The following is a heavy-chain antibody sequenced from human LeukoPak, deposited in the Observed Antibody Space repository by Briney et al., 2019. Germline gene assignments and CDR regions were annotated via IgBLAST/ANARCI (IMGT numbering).Heavy chain of an antibody. Sequence: SETLSLTCTVSGGSISTTNYYWGWIRQSPGKGLEWFGCVYYSGSTYYNPSLKSRVTISVGTSKNQFSLKLSSVTAADTAVYYCARGHASEMATRDWGQGTLVTVSS. CDR2: VYYSGST. D-gene: IGHD5-24*01. CDR1: GGSISTTNYY. J-gene: IGHJ4*02. V-gene: IGHV4-39*07. CDR3: ARGHASEMATRD.